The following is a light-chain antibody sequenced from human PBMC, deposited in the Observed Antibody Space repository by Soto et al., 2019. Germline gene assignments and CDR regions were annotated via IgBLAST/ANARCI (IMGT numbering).Light chain of an antibody. CDR1: SSDVGGYNY. V-gene: IGLV2-8*01. J-gene: IGLJ3*02. CDR3: SSYTVSNTLV. CDR2: EVT. Sequence: QSALTRPPSASGSPGQSVTISCTGTSSDVGGYNYVSWYQQHPGKAPKLMISEVTKRPSGVPDRFSGSKSGNTASLTVSGLQAEDEADYYCSSYTVSNTLVFGGGTKLTVL.